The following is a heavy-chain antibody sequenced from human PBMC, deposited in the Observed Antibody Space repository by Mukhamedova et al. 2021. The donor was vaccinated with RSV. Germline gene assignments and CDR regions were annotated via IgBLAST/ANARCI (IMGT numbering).Heavy chain of an antibody. J-gene: IGHJ6*03. Sequence: AEYMEGRFTTSRDNSENTLDLQMNRLRAEDTAVYYCARGNIWNGYSYYMDVWGKGTTVTVSS. D-gene: IGHD3-9*01. V-gene: IGHV3-30*01. CDR3: ARGNIWNGYSYYMDV.